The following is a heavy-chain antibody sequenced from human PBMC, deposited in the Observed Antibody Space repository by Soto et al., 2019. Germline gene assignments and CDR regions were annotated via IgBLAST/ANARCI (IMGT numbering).Heavy chain of an antibody. Sequence: SVKVSCKASGGTFSSYAISWVRQAPGKGLEWMGGFIPIVGTANYAQKFQGRVTITADKSTSTAYMELSSLRSEDTAVYYCARGRGGSGYDSADYWGQGTLVTVSS. CDR3: ARGRGGSGYDSADY. CDR2: FIPIVGTA. D-gene: IGHD5-12*01. V-gene: IGHV1-69*06. CDR1: GGTFSSYA. J-gene: IGHJ4*02.